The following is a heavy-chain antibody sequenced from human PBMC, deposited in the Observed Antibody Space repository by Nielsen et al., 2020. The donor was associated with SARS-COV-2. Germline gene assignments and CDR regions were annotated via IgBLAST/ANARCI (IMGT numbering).Heavy chain of an antibody. CDR1: GYTFTSYY. J-gene: IGHJ4*02. CDR3: AIGTSCCYIS. D-gene: IGHD2-2*01. V-gene: IGHV1-3*01. CDR2: INAGNGNT. Sequence: ASVKVSCKASGYTFTSYYMHWVRQAPGQRLEWMGWINAGNGNTKYPQKFQGRVTITRDTSASTAYMELSSLRSEDTAVYYCAIGTSCCYISWGQGTLVTVSS.